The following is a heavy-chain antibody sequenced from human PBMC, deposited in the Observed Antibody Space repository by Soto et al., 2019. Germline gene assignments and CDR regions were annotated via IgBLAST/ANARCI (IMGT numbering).Heavy chain of an antibody. J-gene: IGHJ3*01. D-gene: IGHD6-6*01. Sequence: GESLKSSCKGFGYKFTNYWMGWVRQMPGKGLEWMGIIYAGDSDTRYSPSFQGQVTISADKSFSTAYLQWSSLKASDTAMYYCARQEYSSWSPAFDFWGQGTMVTVSS. CDR2: IYAGDSDT. CDR3: ARQEYSSWSPAFDF. V-gene: IGHV5-51*01. CDR1: GYKFTNYW.